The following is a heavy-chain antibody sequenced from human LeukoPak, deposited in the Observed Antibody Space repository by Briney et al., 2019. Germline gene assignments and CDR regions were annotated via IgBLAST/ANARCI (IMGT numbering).Heavy chain of an antibody. V-gene: IGHV3-30*02. Sequence: GGSLRLSCAASGFTFSSYGMHWVRQAPGKGLEWVAFIRYDGSNKYYADSVKGRFTISRDNSKNTLYLQMNSLRAEDTAVYYCAKDLDMIYDFWSDYYYGAFDIWGQGTMVTVSS. CDR2: IRYDGSNK. CDR3: AKDLDMIYDFWSDYYYGAFDI. J-gene: IGHJ3*02. D-gene: IGHD3-3*01. CDR1: GFTFSSYG.